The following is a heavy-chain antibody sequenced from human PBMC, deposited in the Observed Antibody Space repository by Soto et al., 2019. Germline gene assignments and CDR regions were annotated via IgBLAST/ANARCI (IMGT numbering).Heavy chain of an antibody. Sequence: QVQLVQSGAEVKKPGASVKVACKTSGFTFTKYYMHWVRQAPGQGLDWVGVINPSGRTTSYAQKFLGRVTMPRNAPTATDYMKLNSLRSENTAVYYCARNRDVTTVTTSFDSWGQGPWSPSPQ. J-gene: IGHJ5*01. CDR1: GFTFTKYY. V-gene: IGHV1-46*01. CDR2: INPSGRTT. D-gene: IGHD4-17*01. CDR3: ARNRDVTTVTTSFDS.